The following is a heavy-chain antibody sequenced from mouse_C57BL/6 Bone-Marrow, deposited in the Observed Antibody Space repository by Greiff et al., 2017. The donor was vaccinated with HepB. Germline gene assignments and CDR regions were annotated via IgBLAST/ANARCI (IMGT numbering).Heavy chain of an antibody. CDR2: IYPGSGST. CDR3: ASPIYDCYYWFAY. V-gene: IGHV1-55*01. D-gene: IGHD2-3*01. J-gene: IGHJ3*01. CDR1: GYTFTSYW. Sequence: QVQLQQPGAELVKPGASVKMSCKASGYTFTSYWITWVKQRPGQGLEWIGDIYPGSGSTNYNEKFKSKATLTVDTSSTTAYMQLSSLTSEDSAVYYCASPIYDCYYWFAYWGQGTLVTVSA.